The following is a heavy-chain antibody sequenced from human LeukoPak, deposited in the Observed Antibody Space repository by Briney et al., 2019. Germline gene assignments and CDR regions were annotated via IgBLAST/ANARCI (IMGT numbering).Heavy chain of an antibody. J-gene: IGHJ4*02. D-gene: IGHD1-26*01. Sequence: GGSLRLSCAASGFTFSNYAMTWVRQAPGKGLEWVSTSTYYADSVKGRFTISRDNSKITLYLQMNSLRAEDTAVYYCAKETRVGATTDWGQGTLVTVSS. CDR1: GFTFSNYA. CDR3: AKETRVGATTD. CDR2: ST. V-gene: IGHV3-23*01.